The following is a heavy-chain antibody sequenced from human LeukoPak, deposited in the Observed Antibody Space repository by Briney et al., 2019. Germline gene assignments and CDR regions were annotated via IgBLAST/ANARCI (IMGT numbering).Heavy chain of an antibody. Sequence: GGSLRLSCAASGFTLSDYYMSWIRQAPGKGLEWVSYISSSGSTIYYADSVKGRFTISRDNAKNSLYLQMNSLRAEDAAVYYCASPDSVAGHNFDYWGQGTLVTVSS. D-gene: IGHD6-19*01. V-gene: IGHV3-11*01. CDR2: ISSSGSTI. J-gene: IGHJ4*02. CDR1: GFTLSDYY. CDR3: ASPDSVAGHNFDY.